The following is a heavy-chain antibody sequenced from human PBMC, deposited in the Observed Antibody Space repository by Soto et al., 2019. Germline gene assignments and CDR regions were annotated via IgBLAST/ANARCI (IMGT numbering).Heavy chain of an antibody. Sequence: PETLSLTCAVSGGSISSSNWWSWVRQPPGKGLEWIGEIYHSGSTNYNPSLKSRVTISVDKSKNQFSLKLSSVTAADTAVYYCASRGLRYFDWLILYYFVYWCQGTLVSV. V-gene: IGHV4-4*03. J-gene: IGHJ4*02. CDR3: ASRGLRYFDWLILYYFVY. CDR1: GGSISSSNW. CDR2: IYHSGST. D-gene: IGHD3-9*01.